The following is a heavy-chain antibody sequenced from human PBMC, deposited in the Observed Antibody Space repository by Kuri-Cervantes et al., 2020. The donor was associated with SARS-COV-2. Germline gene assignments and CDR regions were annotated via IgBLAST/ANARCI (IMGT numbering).Heavy chain of an antibody. Sequence: ESLKISCTVSGGSISSYYWSWIRQPAGKGLEWIGRIYTSGSTNYNPSLKSRVTMSVDTSKNQFSLKLSSVTAADTAVYYCAGALISSSWAYYMDVWGKGTTVTVSS. CDR1: GGSISSYY. CDR3: AGALISSSWAYYMDV. V-gene: IGHV4-4*07. CDR2: IYTSGST. J-gene: IGHJ6*03. D-gene: IGHD6-13*01.